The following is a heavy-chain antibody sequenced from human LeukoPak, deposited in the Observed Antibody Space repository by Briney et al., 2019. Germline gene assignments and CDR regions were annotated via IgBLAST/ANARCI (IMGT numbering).Heavy chain of an antibody. J-gene: IGHJ4*02. CDR3: ASTRIVVGGATSFDY. Sequence: GGSLRLSCAASGFTFSSYWMHWVRQAPGKGLVWVSRINSDGSSTSYADSVKGRFTISRDNAKNTLYLQMNSLRAEDTAVYYCASTRIVVGGATSFDYWGQGTLVTASS. CDR1: GFTFSSYW. D-gene: IGHD1-26*01. CDR2: INSDGSST. V-gene: IGHV3-74*01.